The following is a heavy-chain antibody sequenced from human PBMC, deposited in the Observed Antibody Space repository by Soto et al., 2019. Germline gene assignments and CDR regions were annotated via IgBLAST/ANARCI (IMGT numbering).Heavy chain of an antibody. D-gene: IGHD2-2*01. CDR1: GYAFTSCA. CDR2: INAGNGNT. Sequence: ASVKVSCKASGYAFTSCAMHWVRQAPGQRLEWMGWINAGNGNTKYSQKFQGRVTITRDTSASTAYMELSSLRSEDTAVYYCARGGSRCSSTSCYGKYYYYYMDVWGKGTKVTVSS. CDR3: ARGGSRCSSTSCYGKYYYYYMDV. V-gene: IGHV1-3*01. J-gene: IGHJ6*03.